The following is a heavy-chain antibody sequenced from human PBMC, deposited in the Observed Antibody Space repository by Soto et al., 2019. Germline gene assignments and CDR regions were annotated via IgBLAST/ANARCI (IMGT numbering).Heavy chain of an antibody. V-gene: IGHV1-2*04. D-gene: IGHD3-10*01. CDR3: AGAGKGGGHHLPMDL. CDR2: INPNSGGT. CDR1: GYTFTGYY. J-gene: IGHJ6*02. Sequence: QVQLVQSGAEVTKPGASLKVSCKTSGYTFTGYYIHWVRQAPGQGLEWMGWINPNSGGTNYAQKFQGWVTMTRDTSNRNAYMEVGRVGTDGTGVDYWAGAGKGGGHHLPMDLWGQGDGGTVSS.